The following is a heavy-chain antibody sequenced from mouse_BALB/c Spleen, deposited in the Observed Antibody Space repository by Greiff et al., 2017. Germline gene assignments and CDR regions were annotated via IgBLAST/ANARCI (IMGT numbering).Heavy chain of an antibody. CDR2: IDPENGDT. Sequence: LQQSGAELVRSGASVKLSCTASGFNIKDYYMHWVKQRPEQGLEWIGWIDPENGDTEYAPKFQVKATMTAYTSSNTAYLQLSSLTSEDTAVYYCNLRLPARDNWGQGTSVTVSS. D-gene: IGHD1-2*01. CDR3: NLRLPARDN. V-gene: IGHV14-4*02. CDR1: GFNIKDYY. J-gene: IGHJ4*01.